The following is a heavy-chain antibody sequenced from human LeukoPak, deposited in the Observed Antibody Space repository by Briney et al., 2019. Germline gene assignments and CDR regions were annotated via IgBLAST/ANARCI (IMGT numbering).Heavy chain of an antibody. V-gene: IGHV3-21*01. J-gene: IGHJ4*02. CDR1: GFNFNIYG. D-gene: IGHD2-21*02. CDR3: SRDGSGSGDV. Sequence: PGGSLRLSCAASGFNFNIYGMNWVRQAPGKGLEWGSSISSESTNIYYTDSVKGSFTIARDNAKNSLYLQMTSLIPEDTAVYYCSRDGSGSGDVWGQGTLVTVSS. CDR2: ISSESTNI.